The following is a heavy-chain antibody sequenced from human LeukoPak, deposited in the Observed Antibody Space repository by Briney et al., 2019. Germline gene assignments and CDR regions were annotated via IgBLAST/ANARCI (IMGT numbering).Heavy chain of an antibody. V-gene: IGHV1-69*13. CDR1: GYTFTSYG. J-gene: IGHJ6*03. D-gene: IGHD3-16*01. CDR2: IIPIFGTA. CDR3: ARASFGPSPYYYYYYMDV. Sequence: SVKVSCKASGYTFTSYGISWVRQAPGQGLEWMGGIIPIFGTANYAQKFQGRVTITADESTSTAYMELSSLRSEDTAVYYCARASFGPSPYYYYYYMDVWGKGTTVTVSS.